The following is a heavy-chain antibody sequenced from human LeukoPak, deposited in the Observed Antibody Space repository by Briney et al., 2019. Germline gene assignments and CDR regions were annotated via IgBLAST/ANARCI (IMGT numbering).Heavy chain of an antibody. V-gene: IGHV1-2*02. CDR3: ARDSGSYSSGTN. CDR1: GYTFTGYY. CDR2: INPNSGGT. J-gene: IGHJ4*02. Sequence: ASVKVSCKASGYTFTGYYMHWVQQAPGQGLEWMGWINPNSGGTNYAQKFQGRVTMTRDTSISTAYMELSRLRSDDTAVYYCARDSGSYSSGTNWGQGTLVTVSS. D-gene: IGHD1-26*01.